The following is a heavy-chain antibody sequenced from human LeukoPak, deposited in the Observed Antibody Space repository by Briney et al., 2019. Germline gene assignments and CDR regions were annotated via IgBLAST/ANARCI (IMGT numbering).Heavy chain of an antibody. D-gene: IGHD6-13*01. CDR1: GFTFKNYA. V-gene: IGHV3-23*01. CDR2: ISATGDIT. Sequence: GGSLRLSCEASGFTFKNYAMNWVRQAPGKGLQWVSGISATGDITDYADSVKGRFTVSRDNAKNMLFLQMNSLRAEDTAIYYCAQGERQLDYWGLGTLVTVSS. J-gene: IGHJ4*02. CDR3: AQGERQLDY.